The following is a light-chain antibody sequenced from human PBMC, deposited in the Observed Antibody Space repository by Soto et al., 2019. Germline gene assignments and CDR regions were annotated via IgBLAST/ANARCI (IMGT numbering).Light chain of an antibody. CDR1: QSVSSN. CDR2: GAS. J-gene: IGKJ4*01. CDR3: QQYNNWPPLT. V-gene: IGKV3-15*01. Sequence: EIVMTQSPATLSVSPGERATLSCRASQSVSSNLAWYQQKLGQAPRLLIYGASTRATGIPARFSGSGSGTEFTLTISSLQSEDVAVYYCQQYNNWPPLTFGGGTKVETK.